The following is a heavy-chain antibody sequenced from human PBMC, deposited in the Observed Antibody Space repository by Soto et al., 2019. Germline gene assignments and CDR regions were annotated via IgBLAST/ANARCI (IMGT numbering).Heavy chain of an antibody. CDR1: GFTFSSYW. V-gene: IGHV3-74*01. Sequence: PGGSLRLSCAASGFTFSSYWMHWVRQAPGKGLVWVSRINSDGSSTSYADSVKGRFTISRDNAKNTLYLQMNSLRAEDTAVYYCARLGYSSSWYLTTYYYYYMDVWGKGTTVTVSS. J-gene: IGHJ6*03. CDR2: INSDGSST. D-gene: IGHD6-13*01. CDR3: ARLGYSSSWYLTTYYYYYMDV.